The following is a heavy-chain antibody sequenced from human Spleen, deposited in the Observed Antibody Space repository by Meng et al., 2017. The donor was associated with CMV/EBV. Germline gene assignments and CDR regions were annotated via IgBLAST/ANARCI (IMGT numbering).Heavy chain of an antibody. CDR1: FRTDG. Sequence: FRTDGISWVRQVPGQGLEWVAWISGYNGDTDLAPKLQGRVTVTTETSTDTVYMELRSLRFDDTAVYYCARDEKKHCSGNLCNGYFDYWGQGTLVTVSS. D-gene: IGHD2-15*01. V-gene: IGHV1-18*01. J-gene: IGHJ4*02. CDR2: ISGYNGDT. CDR3: ARDEKKHCSGNLCNGYFDY.